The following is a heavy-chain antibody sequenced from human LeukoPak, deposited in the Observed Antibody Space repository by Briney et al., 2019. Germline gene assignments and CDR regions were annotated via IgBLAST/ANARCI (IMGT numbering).Heavy chain of an antibody. CDR3: ASSLLSDFWSGPFDY. J-gene: IGHJ4*02. CDR1: GGSTSSYY. Sequence: PSETLSLTCTVSGGSTSSYYWSWIRQPPGKGLEWIGYIYYSGSTNYNPSLKSRVTISVDTSKNQFSLKLSSVTAADTAVYYCASSLLSDFWSGPFDYWGQGTLVTVSS. CDR2: IYYSGST. V-gene: IGHV4-59*01. D-gene: IGHD3-3*01.